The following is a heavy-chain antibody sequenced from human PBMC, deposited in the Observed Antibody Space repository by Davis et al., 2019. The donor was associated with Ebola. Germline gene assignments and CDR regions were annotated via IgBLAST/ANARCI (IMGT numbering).Heavy chain of an antibody. J-gene: IGHJ6*02. CDR1: ALTSSTYA. D-gene: IGHD5-18*01. CDR2: IIPIFGTA. V-gene: IGHV1-69*13. Sequence: SATLSCKASALTSSTYATSCVRQPPGQGLEWMGAIIPIFGTANYAQKFQGRATITADDSTSTAYMELSSLRSEDTAVYYCARAVDTAMAYYGMDVWGQGTTVTVSS. CDR3: ARAVDTAMAYYGMDV.